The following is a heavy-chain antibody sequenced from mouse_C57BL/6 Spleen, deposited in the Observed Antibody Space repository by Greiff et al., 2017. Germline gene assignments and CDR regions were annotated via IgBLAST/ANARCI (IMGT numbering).Heavy chain of an antibody. Sequence: VQLQQPGAELVKPGASVKMSCKASGYTFTSYWITWVKQRPGHGLEWIGDIYPGSGSTNYNEKFKSKATLTVDTSSSTAYMQLSSLASEGSTVYYCARRGSVHWGQGTTLTVSA. CDR2: IYPGSGST. CDR3: ARRGSVH. J-gene: IGHJ2*01. V-gene: IGHV1-55*01. CDR1: GYTFTSYW.